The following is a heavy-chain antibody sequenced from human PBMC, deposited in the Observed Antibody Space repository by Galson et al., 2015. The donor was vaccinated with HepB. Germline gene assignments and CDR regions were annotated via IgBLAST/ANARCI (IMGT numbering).Heavy chain of an antibody. J-gene: IGHJ3*02. V-gene: IGHV3-74*01. CDR1: GFTFSSYW. Sequence: SLRLSCAASGFTFSSYWMHWVRQAPGKGLVWVSRINSDGSSTTYADSVKGRFTISRDNAKNTLYLQMNSLRAEDTAVYYCAKDPQFGYADAFDIWGQGTMVTVSS. CDR2: INSDGSST. CDR3: AKDPQFGYADAFDI. D-gene: IGHD5-12*01.